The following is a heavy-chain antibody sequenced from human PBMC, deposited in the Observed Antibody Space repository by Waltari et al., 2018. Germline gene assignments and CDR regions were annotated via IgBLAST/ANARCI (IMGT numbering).Heavy chain of an antibody. D-gene: IGHD2-15*01. V-gene: IGHV4-4*02. CDR3: ARDRGRGLYFDS. Sequence: QLQLQQSGPGLVHPSESLSLTCGASGVSMSANYWWSWVRQSPEKGLEWIGQIHRSGRTYYNPSLESRVSVSMDTSNNKFFLKLSSAIAADTAVYYCARDRGRGLYFDSWGQGTLVTVSP. CDR1: GVSMSANYW. J-gene: IGHJ4*02. CDR2: IHRSGRT.